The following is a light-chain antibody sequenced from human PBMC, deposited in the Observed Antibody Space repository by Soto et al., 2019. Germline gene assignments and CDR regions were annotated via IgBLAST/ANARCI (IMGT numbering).Light chain of an antibody. CDR3: QQYNKWPSWT. J-gene: IGKJ1*01. V-gene: IGKV3-15*01. CDR1: HSVSSN. CDR2: DAS. Sequence: EIVLTQSPGTLSLSPGERATLSCRVSHSVSSNIAWYQQNPGQAPILLIYDASTRANGVPARFSGSGSGTEFTLTISSLQSEDFAVYYCQQYNKWPSWTFGQGTKVDIK.